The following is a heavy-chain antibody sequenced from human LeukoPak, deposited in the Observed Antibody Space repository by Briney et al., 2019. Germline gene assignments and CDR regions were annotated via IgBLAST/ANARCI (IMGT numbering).Heavy chain of an antibody. CDR2: IYHDGST. V-gene: IGHV4-59*08. CDR1: GGSISSYY. CDR3: ARHQGSGRKHYYGMDV. Sequence: SETLSLTCTVSGGSISSYYWSWIRQPAGKGLEWIGYIYHDGSTNYNPSLKSRVTMSVDTFKNQFSLKMSSVTAADTAVYYCARHQGSGRKHYYGMDVWGQGTTLTVSS. D-gene: IGHD1-26*01. J-gene: IGHJ6*02.